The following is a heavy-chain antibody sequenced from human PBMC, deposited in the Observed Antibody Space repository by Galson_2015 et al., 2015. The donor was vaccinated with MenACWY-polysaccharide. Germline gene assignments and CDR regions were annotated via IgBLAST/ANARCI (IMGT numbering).Heavy chain of an antibody. V-gene: IGHV2-5*02. CDR1: GFSLSNIGEG. CDR3: VHSHWLQENYFDP. D-gene: IGHD5-24*01. CDR2: IYWAGDE. J-gene: IGHJ5*02. Sequence: PALVKPTQTLTLPCTFSGFSLSNIGEGVGWIRQPPGKAPEWLALIYWAGDERYRPSLKTRLSITKDASKNQVVLKMTNMDPVDTATYYCVHSHWLQENYFDPWGQGTLVAVSS.